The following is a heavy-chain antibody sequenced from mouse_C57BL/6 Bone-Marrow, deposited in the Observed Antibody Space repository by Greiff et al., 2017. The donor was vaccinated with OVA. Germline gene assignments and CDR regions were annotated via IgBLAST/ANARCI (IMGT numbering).Heavy chain of an antibody. D-gene: IGHD2-4*01. CDR3: ARGDDYDLDY. J-gene: IGHJ2*01. Sequence: QVQLQQPGAELVRPGSSVKLSCKASGYTFTSYWMHWVKQRPIQGLEWIGNIDPSDSETHYNQKFKDKATLTVDKSSSTAYMQLSSLTSEDSAVYYCARGDDYDLDYWGQGTTLTVSS. CDR2: IDPSDSET. CDR1: GYTFTSYW. V-gene: IGHV1-52*01.